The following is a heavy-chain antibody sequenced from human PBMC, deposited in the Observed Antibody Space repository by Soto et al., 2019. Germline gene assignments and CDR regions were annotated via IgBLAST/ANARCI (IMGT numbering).Heavy chain of an antibody. V-gene: IGHV3-23*01. D-gene: IGHD2-15*01. Sequence: GGSLRLSCLASGFTFRSYAMTWVRQGPGRGLEWVSAISGSGGSALSADSVKGRFTISRDNSKNTLFLQMNSLRDEDTAVYYCAREFCSGGNCYTYYFDPWGQGIPVTVSS. CDR3: AREFCSGGNCYTYYFDP. CDR1: GFTFRSYA. CDR2: ISGSGGSA. J-gene: IGHJ5*02.